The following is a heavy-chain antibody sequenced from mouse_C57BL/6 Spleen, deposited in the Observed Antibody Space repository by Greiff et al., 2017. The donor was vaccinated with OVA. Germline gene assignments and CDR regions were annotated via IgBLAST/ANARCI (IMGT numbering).Heavy chain of an antibody. J-gene: IGHJ2*01. V-gene: IGHV7-3*01. CDR1: GFTFTDYY. CDR2: IRNKANGYTT. D-gene: IGHD3-2*02. Sequence: EVKLVESGGGLVQPGGSLSLSCAASGFTFTDYYMSWVRQPPGKALEWLGFIRNKANGYTTEYSASVKGRFTISRDNSQSILYLQMNALRAEDSATYYCARYISSGYGYYFDYWGQGTTLTVSS. CDR3: ARYISSGYGYYFDY.